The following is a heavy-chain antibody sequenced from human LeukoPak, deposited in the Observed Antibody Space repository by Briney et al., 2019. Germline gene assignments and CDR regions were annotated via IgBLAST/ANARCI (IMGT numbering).Heavy chain of an antibody. CDR2: IYSGGST. CDR1: GFTVSSNY. Sequence: GGSLGLSCAASGFTVSSNYMSWVRQAPGKGLEWVSVIYSGGSTYYADSVKGRFTISRHNSKNTLYLQMNSLRAEDTAVYYCASHYYDSSGYYPDAFDIWGQGTMVTVSS. D-gene: IGHD3-22*01. V-gene: IGHV3-53*04. J-gene: IGHJ3*02. CDR3: ASHYYDSSGYYPDAFDI.